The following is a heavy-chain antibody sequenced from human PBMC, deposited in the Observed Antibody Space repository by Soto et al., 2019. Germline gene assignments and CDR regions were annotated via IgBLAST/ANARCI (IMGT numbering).Heavy chain of an antibody. CDR2: IYHGGTT. CDR1: GDSISSGSY. J-gene: IGHJ4*03. V-gene: IGHV4-38-2*02. Sequence: PSETLSLTCTVSGDSISSGSYWGWIRQPPGEGPEWIASIYHGGTTFYNPSLKSRISISVDTSKNQFSLRLTSVTAADTATYHCARLPVTVVAGSTFDYWGPGTLVTVSS. CDR3: ARLPVTVVAGSTFDY. D-gene: IGHD6-19*01.